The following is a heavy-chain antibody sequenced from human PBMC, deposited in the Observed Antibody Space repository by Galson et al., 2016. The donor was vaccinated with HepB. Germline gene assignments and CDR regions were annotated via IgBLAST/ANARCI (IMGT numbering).Heavy chain of an antibody. Sequence: SLRLSCAASGFSLGNYWMNWARQAPGKGLEWVANIREAGCEINYVESVKGRFTISRDNAKNSLFLQMNTLGVEDTAVYYCTREFDRWGRGTQVTVSS. J-gene: IGHJ2*01. CDR1: GFSLGNYW. CDR2: IREAGCEI. V-gene: IGHV3-7*01. CDR3: TREFDR.